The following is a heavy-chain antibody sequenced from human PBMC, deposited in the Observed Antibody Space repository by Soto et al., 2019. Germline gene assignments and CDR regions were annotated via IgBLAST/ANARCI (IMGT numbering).Heavy chain of an antibody. D-gene: IGHD3-10*01. Sequence: QITLKESGPTLVKPTQTLTLTCAFSGFSLNTRGVGVGWVRQPPGKALEWLALIYWDNDKRYSPSLKNRLTIXKXXPKDHVVLMMTDMDPVDTATYYCTHNNYYGSGSVYWGRGTLVTVSS. CDR2: IYWDNDK. CDR1: GFSLNTRGVG. J-gene: IGHJ4*02. CDR3: THNNYYGSGSVY. V-gene: IGHV2-5*02.